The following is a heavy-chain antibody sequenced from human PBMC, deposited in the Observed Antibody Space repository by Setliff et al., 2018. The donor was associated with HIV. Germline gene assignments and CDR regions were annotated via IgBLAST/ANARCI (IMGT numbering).Heavy chain of an antibody. J-gene: IGHJ6*03. CDR1: GGTFNNYY. CDR2: INHSGDT. V-gene: IGHV4-34*01. CDR3: ARAQTRPSHYYPYYMDV. Sequence: LSLTCAVYGGTFNNYYWSWLRQPPGKGLEWIGEINHSGDTNYNPSLKSRVTISVDTTNSHFSLKLSSVTAADTAVYFCARAQTRPSHYYPYYMDVWGKGTTVTVS.